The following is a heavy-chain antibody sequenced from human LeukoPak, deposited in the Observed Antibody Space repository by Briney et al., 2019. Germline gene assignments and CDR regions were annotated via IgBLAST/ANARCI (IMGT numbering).Heavy chain of an antibody. J-gene: IGHJ1*01. D-gene: IGHD3-22*01. CDR1: GFAVSNNY. CDR2: IYGGGST. V-gene: IGHV3-53*04. Sequence: GGSLRLSCAASGFAVSNNYMSWVRQAPGKGLEWVSIIYGGGSTYYADSVNGRFTISRHNSKNTLFLQMNSLRTEDTAVYYCARAYDSSGYWPEYFHHWGQGTLVTVSS. CDR3: ARAYDSSGYWPEYFHH.